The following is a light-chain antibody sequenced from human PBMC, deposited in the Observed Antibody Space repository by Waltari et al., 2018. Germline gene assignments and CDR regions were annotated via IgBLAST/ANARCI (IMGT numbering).Light chain of an antibody. CDR1: ALPKNS. V-gene: IGLV3-25*03. Sequence: SYELTQPPSVSVSPGQTARSTCSGDALPKNSAYWFQQKTGQAPVLVICKDSERPSGIPELFSGSSSGTTVTLTISGVQAEDEADYYCQSTDSSGSYRVFGGGTKLTVL. CDR2: KDS. CDR3: QSTDSSGSYRV. J-gene: IGLJ2*01.